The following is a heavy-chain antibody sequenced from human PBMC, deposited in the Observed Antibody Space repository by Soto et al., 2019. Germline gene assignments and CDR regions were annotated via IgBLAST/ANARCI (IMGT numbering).Heavy chain of an antibody. J-gene: IGHJ5*02. CDR1: GGSFSGYY. Sequence: QVQLQQWGAGLLKPSETLSLTCAVYGGSFSGYYWSWIRQPPGKGLEWIGEIDHSGSTKYNPSLKSRVIISVDTSKEQFSLKVSSVTVADTAVYYCARAQKKSSSSRILPTETTWFDPWGQGTLVIVSS. CDR2: IDHSGST. D-gene: IGHD6-6*01. CDR3: ARAQKKSSSSRILPTETTWFDP. V-gene: IGHV4-34*01.